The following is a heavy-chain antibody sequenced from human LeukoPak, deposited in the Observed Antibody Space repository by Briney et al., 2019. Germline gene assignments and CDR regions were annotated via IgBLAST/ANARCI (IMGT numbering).Heavy chain of an antibody. V-gene: IGHV4-4*09. D-gene: IGHD5-18*01. Sequence: SETLSLTCTVSGGSISSYYWSWIRQPPGKGLEWIGYIYTSGSTNYNPSLKSRVTISVDTSKNQFSLKLSSVTAADTAVYYCARRGPSGYSYDTNWFDPWGQGTLVTVSS. CDR3: ARRGPSGYSYDTNWFDP. CDR2: IYTSGST. J-gene: IGHJ5*02. CDR1: GGSISSYY.